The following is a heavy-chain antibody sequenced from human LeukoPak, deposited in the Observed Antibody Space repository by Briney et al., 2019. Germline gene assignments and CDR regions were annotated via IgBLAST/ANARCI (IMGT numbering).Heavy chain of an antibody. CDR1: GGTFSSYA. Sequence: SVKVSCKASGGTFSSYAISWVRQAPGQGLEWMGGIIPIFGTANYAQKFQGRVTITADESTSTAYMELSSLRSEDTAVYYCARHIPDHGDYRKGRFDYWGQGTLVTVSS. CDR3: ARHIPDHGDYRKGRFDY. J-gene: IGHJ4*02. V-gene: IGHV1-69*13. CDR2: IIPIFGTA. D-gene: IGHD4-17*01.